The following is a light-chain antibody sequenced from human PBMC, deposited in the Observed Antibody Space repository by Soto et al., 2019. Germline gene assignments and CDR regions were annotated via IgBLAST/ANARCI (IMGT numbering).Light chain of an antibody. Sequence: DIVMTQSPDSLAVSLGERATINCKSSQSVLYSSINKNYLTWYQQKPGQPPKLLIYWASTRNSGVPDRFSGSGSWTDFTLTISSLQAEDVAVYYCQQYYSTPFTFGPGTKVDIK. CDR3: QQYYSTPFT. V-gene: IGKV4-1*01. J-gene: IGKJ3*01. CDR1: QSVLYSSINKNY. CDR2: WAS.